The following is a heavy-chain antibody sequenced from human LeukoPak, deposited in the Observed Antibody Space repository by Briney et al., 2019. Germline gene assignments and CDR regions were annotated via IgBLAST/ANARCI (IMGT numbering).Heavy chain of an antibody. CDR3: AKDNGWGTY. J-gene: IGHJ4*02. CDR2: IKQDGSEK. D-gene: IGHD3-16*01. CDR1: GFALSSYW. Sequence: PGGSLRLSCAASGFALSSYWVSCVRQAPGKGLEWVANIKQDGSEKYYVDSVKGRFTISRDNAENSLYLQMNDLKVEDTAVYYCAKDNGWGTYWGQGTLVTVSS. V-gene: IGHV3-7*01.